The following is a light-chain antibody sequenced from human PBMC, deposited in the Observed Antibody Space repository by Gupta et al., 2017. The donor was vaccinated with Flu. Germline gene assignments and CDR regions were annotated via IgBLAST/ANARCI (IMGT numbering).Light chain of an antibody. V-gene: IGKV3-15*01. CDR1: QGVSNN. J-gene: IGKJ2*03. Sequence: PATLSASLGERVTLTCKASQGVSNNLAWYQQKPGQAPRLLIYGASNMATGIPARFSGSGSGTEFTFTISSLQSEDFAVYYCQQYNNRPHSFGEGTKLEIK. CDR3: QQYNNRPHS. CDR2: GAS.